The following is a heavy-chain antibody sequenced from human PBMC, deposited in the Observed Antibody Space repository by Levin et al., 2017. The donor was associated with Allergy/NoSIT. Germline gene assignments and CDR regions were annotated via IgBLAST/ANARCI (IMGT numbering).Heavy chain of an antibody. CDR1: GFTFSSNY. CDR2: IYTGGTT. Sequence: GGSLRLSCAASGFTFSSNYMSWVRQAPGKGLEWVSIIYTGGTTYYGDSVKGRFTISRDNSKNTLYLQMNSLRAEDTAVYYCARVQDYGTWYFDLWGRGTLVTVSS. D-gene: IGHD4-17*01. V-gene: IGHV3-53*01. J-gene: IGHJ2*01. CDR3: ARVQDYGTWYFDL.